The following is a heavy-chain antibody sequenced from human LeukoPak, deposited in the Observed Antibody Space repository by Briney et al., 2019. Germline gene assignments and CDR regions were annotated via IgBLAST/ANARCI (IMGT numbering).Heavy chain of an antibody. Sequence: GGSLRLSCAASGFTFSSYSMNWVRQAPGKGLEWVSSISSSSSYIYYADSVKGRFTISRDNAKNSLYLQMNSLRAEDTAVYYCARYVAAAGIMMKDYWGQGTLVTVSS. J-gene: IGHJ4*02. CDR1: GFTFSSYS. D-gene: IGHD6-13*01. V-gene: IGHV3-21*01. CDR3: ARYVAAAGIMMKDY. CDR2: ISSSSSYI.